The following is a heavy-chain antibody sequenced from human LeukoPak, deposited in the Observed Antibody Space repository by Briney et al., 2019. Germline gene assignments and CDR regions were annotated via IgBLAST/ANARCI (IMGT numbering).Heavy chain of an antibody. CDR2: IYHSGST. Sequence: SQTLSLTCAVSGGSISSGGYSWSWIRQPPGKGLEWIGYIYHSGSTYYNPSLKSRVTISVDRSKNQFSLKLSSVTAADTAVYYCARAQTNYGDYVDWFDPWGQGTLVTVSS. V-gene: IGHV4-30-2*01. J-gene: IGHJ5*02. D-gene: IGHD4-17*01. CDR1: GGSISSGGYS. CDR3: ARAQTNYGDYVDWFDP.